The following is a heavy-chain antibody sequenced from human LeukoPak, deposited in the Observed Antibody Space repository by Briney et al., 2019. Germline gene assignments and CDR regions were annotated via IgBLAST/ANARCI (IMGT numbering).Heavy chain of an antibody. D-gene: IGHD4-23*01. Sequence: GGSLRLSCAASGFTFDDYAMHWVRQAPGKGLEWVSGISWNSGSIVYADSVKGRFTISRDNAKNSLYLQMNSLRAEDTALYYRAKSYYGGEYYFDYWGQGTLVTVSS. V-gene: IGHV3-9*01. CDR3: AKSYYGGEYYFDY. J-gene: IGHJ4*02. CDR2: ISWNSGSI. CDR1: GFTFDDYA.